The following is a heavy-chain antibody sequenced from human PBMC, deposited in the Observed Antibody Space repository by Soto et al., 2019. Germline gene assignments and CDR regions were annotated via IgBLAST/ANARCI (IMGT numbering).Heavy chain of an antibody. V-gene: IGHV5-51*01. D-gene: IGHD5-12*01. CDR2: IYPGDSDV. CDR1: GYNFRHYY. Sequence: GESLKISCQASGYNFRHYYIAWVRQKPGRGLEWVGLIYPGDSDVRYSPSVQGQVTISVDRSTDTAYLQWNSLRASDSGTYYCAKQRKATTAVGQMSFDAWGQGTLVTVSS. CDR3: AKQRKATTAVGQMSFDA. J-gene: IGHJ4*02.